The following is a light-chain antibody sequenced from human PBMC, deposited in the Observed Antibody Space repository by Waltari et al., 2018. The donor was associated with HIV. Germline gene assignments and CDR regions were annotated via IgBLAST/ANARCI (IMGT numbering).Light chain of an antibody. CDR1: QNVRSN. V-gene: IGKV3D-15*01. J-gene: IGKJ5*01. Sequence: EIVMMQSPATLSVSPGERATLSCRPSQNVRSNLAWYQQKVGQAPRLLMFGASTGATGIPTRFSGIGSGTEFTLTISSLQSEDFAVYYCQQYKKWPLTFGQGTRLEIK. CDR2: GAS. CDR3: QQYKKWPLT.